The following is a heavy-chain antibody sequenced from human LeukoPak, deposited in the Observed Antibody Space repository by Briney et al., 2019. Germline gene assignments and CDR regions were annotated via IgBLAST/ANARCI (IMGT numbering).Heavy chain of an antibody. CDR3: ASLRTTSSGYYFGLDY. V-gene: IGHV4-30-4*08. CDR1: GGSISSGDYY. J-gene: IGHJ4*02. D-gene: IGHD3-22*01. Sequence: SETLSLTCTVSGGSISSGDYYWSWIRQPPGKGLEWIGYIYYSGSTYYNPSLKSRVTISVDTSKNQFSLKLSSVTAADTAVYYCASLRTTSSGYYFGLDYWGQGTLVTVSS. CDR2: IYYSGST.